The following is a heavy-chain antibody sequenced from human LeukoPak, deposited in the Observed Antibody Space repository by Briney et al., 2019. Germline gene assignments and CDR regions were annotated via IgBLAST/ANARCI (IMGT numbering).Heavy chain of an antibody. CDR1: GFTFSDYA. Sequence: GRSLRLSCVGSGFTFSDYAIHWVRQAPGKGLEWVAVSAHDEVGKQFADSVRGRFTLSRDNSRDSVHLQMNRLRDEDTAVYYCAKDRGYGEHEPFESWGQGSLVTVSS. D-gene: IGHD4/OR15-4a*01. CDR3: AKDRGYGEHEPFES. V-gene: IGHV3-30*18. J-gene: IGHJ4*02. CDR2: SAHDEVGK.